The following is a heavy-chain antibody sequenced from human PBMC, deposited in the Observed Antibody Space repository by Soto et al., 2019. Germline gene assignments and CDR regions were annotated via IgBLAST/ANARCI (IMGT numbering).Heavy chain of an antibody. CDR1: GFIFSDYA. D-gene: IGHD3-22*01. V-gene: IGHV3-23*01. Sequence: PGGSLRLSCAASGFIFSDYAMAWVRQPPGKGLDWIPAIGGGGITTYYADSVKGRFTISRDNSKNILYLEMNSLTVDDTAVYYCAKGSGGYRPYYFDFWGQGTPVTVS. J-gene: IGHJ4*02. CDR3: AKGSGGYRPYYFDF. CDR2: IGGGGITT.